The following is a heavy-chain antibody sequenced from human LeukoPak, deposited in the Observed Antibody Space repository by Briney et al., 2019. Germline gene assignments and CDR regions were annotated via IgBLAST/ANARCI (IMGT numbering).Heavy chain of an antibody. V-gene: IGHV1-2*02. Sequence: GASVKVSCKASGYTFTGYYMHWVRQAPGQGLEWMGWINPNSGGTNYAQKFQGRVTMTRDTSISTAYMELSRLRSDDTAVYYRARPRYYYDSSGLDYWGQGTLVTVSS. J-gene: IGHJ4*02. D-gene: IGHD3-22*01. CDR1: GYTFTGYY. CDR3: ARPRYYYDSSGLDY. CDR2: INPNSGGT.